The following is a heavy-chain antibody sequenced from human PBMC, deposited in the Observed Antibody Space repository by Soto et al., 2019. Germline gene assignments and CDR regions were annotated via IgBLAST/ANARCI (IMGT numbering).Heavy chain of an antibody. CDR1: GFTFSSYA. CDR3: AKEGPYYYDSSHPFDY. V-gene: IGHV3-23*01. J-gene: IGHJ4*02. CDR2: ISGSGGST. Sequence: LRLSCAASGFTFSSYAMSWVRQAPGKGLEWVSAISGSGGSTYYADSVKGRFTISRDNSKNTLYLQMNSLRAEDTAVYYCAKEGPYYYDSSHPFDYWGQGTLVTVSS. D-gene: IGHD3-22*01.